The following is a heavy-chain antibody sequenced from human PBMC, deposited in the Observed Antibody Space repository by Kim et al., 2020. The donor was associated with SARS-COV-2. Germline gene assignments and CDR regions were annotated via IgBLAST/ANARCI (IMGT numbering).Heavy chain of an antibody. CDR3: ARLKGSGRQNWFDP. V-gene: IGHV4-59*08. Sequence: SQTLSLTCSVSGGSINFYYWSWIRQPPGKGLEWIGYIYYSGSTNYNPSLKSRVTISVDTSKNQFSLKLSSMTAADTAVYYCARLKGSGRQNWFDPWGQGT. J-gene: IGHJ5*02. CDR1: GGSINFYY. CDR2: IYYSGST. D-gene: IGHD3-10*01.